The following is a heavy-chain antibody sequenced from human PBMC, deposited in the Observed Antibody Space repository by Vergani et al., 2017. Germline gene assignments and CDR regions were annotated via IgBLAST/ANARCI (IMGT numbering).Heavy chain of an antibody. Sequence: EVHLLESGGGQVEAGGSLRLSCVASGFTFSNSAMSWVRQTSGKGLEWVSAISGHGDRTYYADSVKGRFTISRDNSKNTLYLQMNSLRTEDTAVYFCAKVRDANQLPHYWSQGTLVTVSS. V-gene: IGHV3-23*01. CDR1: GFTFSNSA. CDR3: AKVRDANQLPHY. D-gene: IGHD2-2*01. CDR2: ISGHGDRT. J-gene: IGHJ4*02.